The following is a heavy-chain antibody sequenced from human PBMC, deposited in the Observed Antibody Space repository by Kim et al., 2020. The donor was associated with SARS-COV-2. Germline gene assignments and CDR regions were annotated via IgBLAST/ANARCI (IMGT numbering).Heavy chain of an antibody. CDR3: ARGDHYCSGGSCYVEGTYFDY. J-gene: IGHJ4*02. D-gene: IGHD2-15*01. Sequence: GGSLRLSCAASGFTFSSYAMHWVRQAPGKGLEWVAVISYDGSNKYYVDSVKGRFTISRGNSKNTLYLQMNSLRAEDTAVYYCARGDHYCSGGSCYVEGTYFDYWGQGTLVTVSS. CDR2: ISYDGSNK. V-gene: IGHV3-30*04. CDR1: GFTFSSYA.